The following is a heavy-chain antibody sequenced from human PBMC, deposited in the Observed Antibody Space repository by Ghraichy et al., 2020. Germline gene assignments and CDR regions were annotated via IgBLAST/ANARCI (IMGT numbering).Heavy chain of an antibody. Sequence: GGSLRLSCAASGFTFRNYAMNWVRQAPGKGLEWVSGFSGTGPSTYYTDSVKGRFTISRDNSNNMLYLQMNSLRAEDTAVYYCARDFAAATGDRGYWGRGTLVTVSS. J-gene: IGHJ4*02. V-gene: IGHV3-23*01. D-gene: IGHD2-2*01. CDR1: GFTFRNYA. CDR2: FSGTGPST. CDR3: ARDFAAATGDRGY.